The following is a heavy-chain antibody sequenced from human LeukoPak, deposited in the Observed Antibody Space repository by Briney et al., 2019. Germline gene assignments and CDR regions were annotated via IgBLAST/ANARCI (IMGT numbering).Heavy chain of an antibody. V-gene: IGHV1-8*01. Sequence: ASVKVSCKASGYTFTSYDINWVRQAPGQGLEWVGWMNPNSGNTGSAQKVQGRITITMNTSISTAYMELSSLRSEDTAVYYCARIYYRRSDYHSYYMGVWGEGTTVTVSS. CDR2: MNPNSGNT. D-gene: IGHD3-10*01. CDR1: GYTFTSYD. J-gene: IGHJ6*03. CDR3: ARIYYRRSDYHSYYMGV.